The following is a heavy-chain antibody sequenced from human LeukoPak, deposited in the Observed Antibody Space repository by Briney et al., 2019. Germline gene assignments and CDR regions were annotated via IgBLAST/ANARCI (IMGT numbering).Heavy chain of an antibody. J-gene: IGHJ4*02. V-gene: IGHV3-30-3*01. CDR2: ISYDGSNK. CDR1: GFTFSSYA. CDR3: ARAITGPLYYYFDY. Sequence: PGRSLRLSCAASGFTFSSYAMHWVRQAPGKWLEWVAVISYDGSNKYYADSVKGRFTISRDNSKNTLYLQMNSLRAEDTAVYYCARAITGPLYYYFDYWGQGTLVTVSS. D-gene: IGHD1-20*01.